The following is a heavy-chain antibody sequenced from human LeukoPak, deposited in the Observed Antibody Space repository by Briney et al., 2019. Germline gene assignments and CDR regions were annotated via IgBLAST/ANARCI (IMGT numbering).Heavy chain of an antibody. D-gene: IGHD5-18*01. Sequence: TGGSLRLSCVASGFTFSNYAMSWVRQAPGKGLEWVSGIVNSGGSTYYADSVKGRLTISRDNSKKTVYLQMSSLRGDDTAVYYCAKDRAGYSYSMFDSWGQGTLVTVSS. CDR3: AKDRAGYSYSMFDS. CDR1: GFTFSNYA. V-gene: IGHV3-23*01. J-gene: IGHJ4*02. CDR2: IVNSGGST.